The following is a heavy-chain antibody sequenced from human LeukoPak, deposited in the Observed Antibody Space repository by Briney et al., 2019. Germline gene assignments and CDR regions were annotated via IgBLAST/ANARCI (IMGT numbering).Heavy chain of an antibody. J-gene: IGHJ4*02. CDR3: APAQYSSNWFFDY. V-gene: IGHV3-30*03. D-gene: IGHD6-13*01. CDR1: GFTFSSYG. Sequence: GGSLRLSCAASGFTFSSYGMHWVRQAPGKGLEWVAVISYDGSNKYYADSVKGRFTISRDNSKNTLYLQMNSLRADETAVYYCAPAQYSSNWFFDYWGQGTLVTVSS. CDR2: ISYDGSNK.